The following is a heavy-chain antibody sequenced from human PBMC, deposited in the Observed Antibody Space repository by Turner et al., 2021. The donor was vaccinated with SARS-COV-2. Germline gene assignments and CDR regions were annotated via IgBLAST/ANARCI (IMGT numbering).Heavy chain of an antibody. V-gene: IGHV4-39*01. D-gene: IGHD5-18*01. CDR1: AGSISSSTYY. J-gene: IGHJ6*02. CDR2: SYYSGIS. CDR3: ARLMDTAMDYYGMDV. Sequence: QLQLQESGPGLVKPSATLSLTCPVSAGSISSSTYYWGWIRQPPGKGLAWIGRSYYSGISDANPARKRRGNISVDKSKNQFSLKLSSVTAADTAVYYCARLMDTAMDYYGMDVWGQGTTVTVSS.